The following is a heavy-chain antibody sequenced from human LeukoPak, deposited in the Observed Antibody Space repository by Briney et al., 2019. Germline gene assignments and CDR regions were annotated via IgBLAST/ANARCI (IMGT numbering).Heavy chain of an antibody. CDR2: ISSSSSYI. V-gene: IGHV3-21*01. J-gene: IGHJ5*02. Sequence: GGSLRLSCAASGFTFSSYSMNWVRQAPGKGLEWVSSISSSSSYIYYADSVKGRFTISRDNAQNSLYLQMTSLRAEDTAVYYCARDYTRGIAARPLNWFDPWGQGTLVTVSS. CDR3: ARDYTRGIAARPLNWFDP. CDR1: GFTFSSYS. D-gene: IGHD6-6*01.